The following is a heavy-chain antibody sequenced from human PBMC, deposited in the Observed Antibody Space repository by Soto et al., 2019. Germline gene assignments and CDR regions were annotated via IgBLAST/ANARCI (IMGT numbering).Heavy chain of an antibody. V-gene: IGHV4-30-2*03. J-gene: IGHJ5*02. CDR2: IYHSGST. CDR1: GGSISSGGYS. D-gene: IGHD4-17*01. CDR3: ARRVMTTASINWFDP. Sequence: SETLSLTCSVSGGSISSGGYSWSWIRQPPGKGLEWIGSIYHSGSTYYNPSLKSRVTISVDTSKNQFSLKLSSVTAADTAVYYCARRVMTTASINWFDPWGQGTLVTVSS.